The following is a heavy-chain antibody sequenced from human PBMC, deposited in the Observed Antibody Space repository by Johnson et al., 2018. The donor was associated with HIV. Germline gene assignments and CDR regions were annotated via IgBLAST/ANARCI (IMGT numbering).Heavy chain of an antibody. CDR2: INWNGGNP. V-gene: IGHV3-20*04. CDR3: ARERSLVRGVMPGAFDI. Sequence: MQLVESGGGVVRPGGSLRLSCAPSGFTFDDYGMSWVRQAPGKGLEWVSGINWNGGNPSYADSVKGRFTISRDNAKNSLYLQMNSLRAEDTALYYCARERSLVRGVMPGAFDIWGQGTMVTVSS. J-gene: IGHJ3*02. CDR1: GFTFDDYG. D-gene: IGHD3-10*01.